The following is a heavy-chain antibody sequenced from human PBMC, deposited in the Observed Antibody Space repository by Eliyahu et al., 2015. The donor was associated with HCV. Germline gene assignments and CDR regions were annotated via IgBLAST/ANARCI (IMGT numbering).Heavy chain of an antibody. D-gene: IGHD3-10*01. V-gene: IGHV3-21*01. J-gene: IGHJ6*02. CDR3: ARVSGDLFFPSLLGMDV. CDR2: ISSSRAYI. CDR1: GFSFSSYS. Sequence: EAQLVESGGGLVKPGGSLRLSCEASGFSFSSYSMNWVRQAPGKGLEWASSISSSRAYIYYADSVKGRFTISRDNAKNSLYLQMNSLRAEDTAVYYCARVSGDLFFPSLLGMDVWGQGTTVTVSS.